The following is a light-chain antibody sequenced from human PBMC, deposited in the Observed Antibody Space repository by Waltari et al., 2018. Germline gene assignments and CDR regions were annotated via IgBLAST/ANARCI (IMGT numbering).Light chain of an antibody. J-gene: IGLJ3*02. CDR3: QPLGTSFWV. Sequence: QLVLTQSPSASASLGASVKVTCTLSSGHSSYAIAWHQQQPGKGPRYLMKLHSDGSYIKGGGVPDRFSCSSSGAARFLTISSLQAGDEADYYCQPLGTSFWVVGGGTKLTVL. CDR1: SGHSSYA. V-gene: IGLV4-69*01. CDR2: LHSDGSY.